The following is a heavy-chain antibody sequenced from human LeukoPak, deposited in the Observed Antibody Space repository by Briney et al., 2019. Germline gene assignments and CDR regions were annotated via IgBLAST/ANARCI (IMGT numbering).Heavy chain of an antibody. D-gene: IGHD4-17*01. V-gene: IGHV4-39*07. CDR2: IYQSGSA. J-gene: IGHJ4*02. Sequence: SETLSLTCTVSGGFISSTTYYWGWIRQPPGKGLEWIGSIYQSGSASYNPSLKSRVTISVDTSKNHFSLKVSSVTAADTAVYYCARLTDDYGDYIEYWGQGILVTVSS. CDR1: GGFISSTTYY. CDR3: ARLTDDYGDYIEY.